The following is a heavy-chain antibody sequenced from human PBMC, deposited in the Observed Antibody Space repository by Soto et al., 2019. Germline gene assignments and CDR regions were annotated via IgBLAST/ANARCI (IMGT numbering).Heavy chain of an antibody. CDR2: IIPIFGTA. J-gene: IGHJ6*02. Sequence: QVQLVQSGAEVKKPGSSVKVSCKASGGTFSSYAISWVRQAPGQGLEWMGGIIPIFGTANYAQKFQGRVTITADESRCTAYMERSSLRSEDTAVYYWARHVPAAGYYYGMDVWGQGTTVTVSS. D-gene: IGHD2-2*01. V-gene: IGHV1-69*12. CDR1: GGTFSSYA. CDR3: ARHVPAAGYYYGMDV.